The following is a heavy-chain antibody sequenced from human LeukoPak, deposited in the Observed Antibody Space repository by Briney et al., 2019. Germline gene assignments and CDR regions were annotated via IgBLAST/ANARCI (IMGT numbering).Heavy chain of an antibody. Sequence: SQTLSLTCAISGDSVSSNSAAWNWIRQSPSRGLEWLGRTYYRSKWYNGYAVSVKSRITLNPDTSKNQFSLQLNPVTPEDTAVYYCARDSSSSWFSSFDYWGQGTLVTVSS. CDR2: TYYRSKWYN. V-gene: IGHV6-1*01. CDR1: GDSVSSNSAA. D-gene: IGHD6-13*01. J-gene: IGHJ4*02. CDR3: ARDSSSSWFSSFDY.